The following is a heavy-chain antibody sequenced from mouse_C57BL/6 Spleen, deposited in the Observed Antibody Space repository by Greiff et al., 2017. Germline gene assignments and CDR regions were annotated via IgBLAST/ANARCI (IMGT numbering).Heavy chain of an antibody. CDR2: IDPSDSYT. J-gene: IGHJ2*02. CDR1: GYTFTSYW. D-gene: IGHD1-1*01. CDR3: ARRVTTVAIDY. V-gene: IGHV1-69*01. Sequence: QVQLQQPGAELVMPGASVKLSCKASGYTFTSYWMHWVKQRPGQGLEWIGEIDPSDSYTNYNQKFKGKSTLTVDKSSSTVYMQLSSLTSEDSAVYYGARRVTTVAIDYWGQGTSLTVSS.